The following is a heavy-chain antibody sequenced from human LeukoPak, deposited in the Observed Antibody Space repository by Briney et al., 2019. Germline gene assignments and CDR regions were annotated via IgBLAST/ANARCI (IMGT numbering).Heavy chain of an antibody. D-gene: IGHD1-7*01. V-gene: IGHV1-69*05. CDR1: GGTFSSYA. CDR3: ARDLAERGTNLEGAFDI. J-gene: IGHJ3*02. Sequence: GSSVKVSCKAAGGTFSSYAISWVRQAPGQGLEWMGGIIPIFGTANYAQKFQGRVTITTDESTSTAYMELSSLRSEDTAVYYCARDLAERGTNLEGAFDIWGQGTMVTVSS. CDR2: IIPIFGTA.